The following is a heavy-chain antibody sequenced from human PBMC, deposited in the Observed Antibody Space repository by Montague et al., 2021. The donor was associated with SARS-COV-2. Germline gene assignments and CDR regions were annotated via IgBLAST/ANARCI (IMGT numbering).Heavy chain of an antibody. CDR1: GGSISSFY. D-gene: IGHD2-2*01. J-gene: IGHJ3*02. V-gene: IGHV4-59*12. CDR2: ISDSGST. CDR3: ARGRRPVVVPGAGPAGRAFDI. Sequence: SETLSLTCTVSGGSISSFYWSWFRQPPGKGLEWIGYISDSGSTNYNSSLTSRVTISEDTSKNQFYLRLNSATAADTAVYYCARGRRPVVVPGAGPAGRAFDIWGQGTMVTVSS.